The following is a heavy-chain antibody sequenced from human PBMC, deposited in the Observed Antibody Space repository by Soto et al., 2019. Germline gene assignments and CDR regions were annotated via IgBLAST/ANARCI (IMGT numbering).Heavy chain of an antibody. D-gene: IGHD6-13*01. V-gene: IGHV4-59*08. CDR3: AGRYSSAFDI. J-gene: IGHJ3*02. Sequence: QVQLQESGPGLVKPSETLSLTCTVSGGSISSYYWSWIRQPPGKGLEWIGYIYYSGSTNYNPSLMSRVTISVDTSKNQFSLKLSSVTAADTAVYYCAGRYSSAFDIWGQGTMVTVSS. CDR2: IYYSGST. CDR1: GGSISSYY.